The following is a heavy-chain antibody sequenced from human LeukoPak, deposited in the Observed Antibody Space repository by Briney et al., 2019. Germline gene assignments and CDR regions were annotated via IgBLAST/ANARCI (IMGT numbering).Heavy chain of an antibody. D-gene: IGHD3-16*02. CDR3: ARGYYAWGSYRFFDY. V-gene: IGHV1-69*13. Sequence: GASVKVSCKASGGTFSSYAISWVRQAPGQGLEWMGGIIPIFGTANYAQKFQGRVTITADESTSTAYMELSSLRSEDTAVYYCARGYYAWGSYRFFDYWGQGTLVTVSS. CDR2: IIPIFGTA. J-gene: IGHJ4*02. CDR1: GGTFSSYA.